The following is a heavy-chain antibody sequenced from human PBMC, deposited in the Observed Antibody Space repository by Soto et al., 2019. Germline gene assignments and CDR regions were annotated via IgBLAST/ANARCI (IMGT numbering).Heavy chain of an antibody. V-gene: IGHV4-31*03. J-gene: IGHJ3*02. Sequence: QVQLQESGPGLVKPSQTLSLTCTVSGGSISSGGYYWSWIRQHPGKGLEWIGYIYYSGSTKYNPSLKSRVNISVDTSKNQFSLKLSSVTAADTAVYYCERTFEDAFDIWGQGTMVTVSS. CDR3: ERTFEDAFDI. CDR2: IYYSGST. CDR1: GGSISSGGYY.